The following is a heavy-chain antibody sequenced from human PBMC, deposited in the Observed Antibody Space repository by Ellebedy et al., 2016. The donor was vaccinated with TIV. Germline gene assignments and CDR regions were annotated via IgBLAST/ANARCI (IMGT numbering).Heavy chain of an antibody. Sequence: PGGSLRLSCAASGFTFGSFGMHWVRQAPGKGLEGVTVISFDGTITYYIDSVKGRFTIARDNSKNTLYVQMNSLRVEDTGIYYCAKDIVTGQGYDSWGQGTRVTVSS. D-gene: IGHD3-9*01. CDR1: GFTFGSFG. J-gene: IGHJ4*02. CDR2: ISFDGTIT. CDR3: AKDIVTGQGYDS. V-gene: IGHV3-30*18.